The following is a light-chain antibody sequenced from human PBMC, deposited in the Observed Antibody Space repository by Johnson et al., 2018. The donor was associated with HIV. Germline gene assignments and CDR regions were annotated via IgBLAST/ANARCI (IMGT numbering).Light chain of an antibody. Sequence: QSILTQPPSVSAAPGQKVTIYCSGSRSSTGRNLASWYQQLPGTAPKLLIYDNNKRPSGIPDRFSGSKSGTSATLRITGLQTGDEADYYCGTWDSSLSARYVFGTGTKVTVL. CDR3: GTWDSSLSARYV. CDR1: RSSTGRNL. CDR2: DNN. V-gene: IGLV1-51*01. J-gene: IGLJ1*01.